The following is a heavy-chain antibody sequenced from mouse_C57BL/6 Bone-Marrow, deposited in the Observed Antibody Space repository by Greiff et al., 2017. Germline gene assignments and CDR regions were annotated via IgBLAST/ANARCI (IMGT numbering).Heavy chain of an antibody. CDR3: ARRVLRAWFAY. Sequence: QVQLKESGAELARPGASVKMSCKASGYTFNSYTMHWVKQRPGQGLEWIGYINPGGGYTKYNPKFKDKATLTADKSSSTAYMQRSSVTSEDSAVYDCARRVLRAWFAYWGQGTLVTVSA. V-gene: IGHV1-4*01. CDR2: INPGGGYT. CDR1: GYTFNSYT. D-gene: IGHD1-1*01. J-gene: IGHJ3*01.